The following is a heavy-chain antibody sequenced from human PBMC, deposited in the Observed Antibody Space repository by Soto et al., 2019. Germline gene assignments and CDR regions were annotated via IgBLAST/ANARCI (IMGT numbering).Heavy chain of an antibody. CDR3: ARDTGPLGPRANDALDI. CDR1: GSTFSAYT. D-gene: IGHD3-10*01. V-gene: IGHV1-3*01. CDR2: NNVGSGNT. Sequence: ASVQVSCKAAGSTFSAYTMNWVRQAPGQSLEWMVWNNVGSGNTRYSQNFQGRVSITRDTSASTVYMELTGLKSEDTAMYYCARDTGPLGPRANDALDIWGQGTMVTVSS. J-gene: IGHJ3*02.